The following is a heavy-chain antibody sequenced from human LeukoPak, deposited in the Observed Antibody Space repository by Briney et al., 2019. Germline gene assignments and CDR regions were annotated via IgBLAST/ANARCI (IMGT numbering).Heavy chain of an antibody. CDR1: GFTVNSNY. CDR2: ISGSGGST. D-gene: IGHD3-3*01. Sequence: GGSLRLSCTASGFTVNSNYMSWVRQAPGKGLEWVSAISGSGGSTYYADSVKGRFTISRDNSKNTLYLQMNSLRAEDTAVYYCAKEVRDYDFWSGYYYYYMDVWGKGTTVTVSS. J-gene: IGHJ6*03. V-gene: IGHV3-23*01. CDR3: AKEVRDYDFWSGYYYYYMDV.